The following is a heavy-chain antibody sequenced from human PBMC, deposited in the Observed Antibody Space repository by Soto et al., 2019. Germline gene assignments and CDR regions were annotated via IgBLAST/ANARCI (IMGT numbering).Heavy chain of an antibody. Sequence: GGSLRLSCAASGFTFSSYSMNWVRQAPGKGLEWVSSISSSSSYIYYADSVKGRFTISRDNSKNSLYLQMNSLRAEDTAVYYCARDHSTTVTGYFDYWGQGTLVTVSS. D-gene: IGHD4-17*01. CDR3: ARDHSTTVTGYFDY. CDR1: GFTFSSYS. J-gene: IGHJ4*02. V-gene: IGHV3-21*01. CDR2: ISSSSSYI.